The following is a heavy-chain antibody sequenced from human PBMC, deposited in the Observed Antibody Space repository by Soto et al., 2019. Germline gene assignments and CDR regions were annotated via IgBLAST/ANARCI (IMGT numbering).Heavy chain of an antibody. CDR3: AKVSSRRVYYDSSGYYYYGMDV. J-gene: IGHJ6*02. CDR1: GFTFSSYA. D-gene: IGHD3-22*01. CDR2: ISGSGVST. Sequence: EVQLLESGGGLVQPGGSLRLSCAASGFTFSSYAMSWVRQAPGKGLEWVSAISGSGVSTYYADSVKGRFTISRDNSKNTLYLQMNSLRAEDTAVYYCAKVSSRRVYYDSSGYYYYGMDVWGQGTTVTVSS. V-gene: IGHV3-23*01.